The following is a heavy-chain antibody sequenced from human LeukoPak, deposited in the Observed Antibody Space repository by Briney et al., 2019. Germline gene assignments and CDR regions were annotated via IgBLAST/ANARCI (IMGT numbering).Heavy chain of an antibody. J-gene: IGHJ4*02. CDR2: ISGSGGST. D-gene: IGHD3-3*01. CDR3: AKPDTIFGVVIVDY. V-gene: IGHV3-23*01. Sequence: GGSLRLSCAASGFTFSSYAMSWVRQAPGKGLEWVSAISGSGGSTYYADSVKGRSTISRDNSKNTLYLQMNSLRAEDTAVYYCAKPDTIFGVVIVDYWGQGTLVTVSS. CDR1: GFTFSSYA.